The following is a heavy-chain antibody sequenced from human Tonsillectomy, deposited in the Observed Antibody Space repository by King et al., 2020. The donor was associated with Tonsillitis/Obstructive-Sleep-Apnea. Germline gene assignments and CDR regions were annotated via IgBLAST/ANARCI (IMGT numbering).Heavy chain of an antibody. CDR1: GGSISSYY. D-gene: IGHD3-3*01. J-gene: IGHJ4*02. CDR2: IYYNGST. CDR3: ARGSNYDFWSGYPGDFDY. V-gene: IGHV4-59*01. Sequence: VQLQESGPGLVKPSETLSLTCTVSGGSISSYYWSWIRQPPGKGLEWIGYIYYNGSTNYNPSLKSRVTISVDTSKNQFSLKLSSVTAADTAVYYCARGSNYDFWSGYPGDFDYWGQGTLVTVSS.